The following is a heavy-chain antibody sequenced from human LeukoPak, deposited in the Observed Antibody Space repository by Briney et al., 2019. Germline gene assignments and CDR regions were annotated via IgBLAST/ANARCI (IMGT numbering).Heavy chain of an antibody. J-gene: IGHJ4*02. V-gene: IGHV7-4-1*02. D-gene: IGHD3-22*01. CDR3: ARGDYETHGYQTR. Sequence: GASVKVSCKASGYIFTSYVLHWVRQATGQGLGWMGWINTNTGNPTYAQGFTGRFVFSLDTSVSTAYLQISSLKADDTATYYCARGDYETHGYQTRWGQGTLVTVSS. CDR2: INTNTGNP. CDR1: GYIFTSYV.